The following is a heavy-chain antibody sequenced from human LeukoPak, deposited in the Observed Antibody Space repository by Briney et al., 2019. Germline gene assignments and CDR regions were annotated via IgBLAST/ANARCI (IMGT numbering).Heavy chain of an antibody. Sequence: SGTLSLTCAVSGGPISSSNWWSWVRQPPGKGLEWIGEIYHSGSTNYNPSLKSRVTISVNKSKNQFSLKLSSVTAADTAVYYCARDDDYYGSGYYYYGMDVWGQGTTVTVSS. CDR3: ARDDDYYGSGYYYYGMDV. CDR1: GGPISSSNW. D-gene: IGHD3-10*01. J-gene: IGHJ6*02. CDR2: IYHSGST. V-gene: IGHV4-4*02.